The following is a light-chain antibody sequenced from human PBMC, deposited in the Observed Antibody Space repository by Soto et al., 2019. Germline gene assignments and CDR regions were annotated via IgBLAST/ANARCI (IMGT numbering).Light chain of an antibody. CDR1: QSISGT. CDR2: DAS. V-gene: IGKV1-5*01. Sequence: DIQLTQSPSFLSASVVDRVTITCLASQSISGTLAWYQQKPGKAPKLLMYDASSLERGVPSRFSGSGSGTEFTLTISSLQPDDFATYYCQQYNSYPLTFGQGTRLEIK. J-gene: IGKJ5*01. CDR3: QQYNSYPLT.